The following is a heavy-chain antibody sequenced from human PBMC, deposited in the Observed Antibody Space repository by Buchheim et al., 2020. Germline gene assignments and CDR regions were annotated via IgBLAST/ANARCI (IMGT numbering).Heavy chain of an antibody. CDR2: IHYSGST. J-gene: IGHJ4*02. D-gene: IGHD4-17*01. CDR3: ARQGHYGDYDN. Sequence: QVQLQESGPGLVKPSETLSLTCTVSGGSISSYYWSWIRQPPGGGLECIACIHYSGSTNYNPSLKSRVTISVDTSKHQFSLKVSSVTAADTAVYYCARQGHYGDYDNWGQGTL. CDR1: GGSISSYY. V-gene: IGHV4-59*08.